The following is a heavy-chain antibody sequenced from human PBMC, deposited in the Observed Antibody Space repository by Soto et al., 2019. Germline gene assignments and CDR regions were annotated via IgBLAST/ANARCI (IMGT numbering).Heavy chain of an antibody. CDR2: ISYDGSNK. Sequence: QVQLVESGGGVVQPGRSLRLFCAASGFTFSSYGMHWVRQAPGKGLEWVAVISYDGSNKYYADSVKGRFTISRDNSKNTLYLQMNSLRAEDTAVYYCAKAVYSGSYFDYWGQGTLVTVSS. CDR1: GFTFSSYG. V-gene: IGHV3-30*18. J-gene: IGHJ4*02. D-gene: IGHD1-26*01. CDR3: AKAVYSGSYFDY.